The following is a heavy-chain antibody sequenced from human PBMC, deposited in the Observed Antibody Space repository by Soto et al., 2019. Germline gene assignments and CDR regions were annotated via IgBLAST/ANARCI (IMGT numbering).Heavy chain of an antibody. J-gene: IGHJ4*02. CDR3: VRRRGGDGWTVDY. Sequence: EVQLVESGGGLVQPGGSLRLSCEVSGFTFSNFWMNWVRQAPGKGLERVAIIKEDGSDKYYLDSVKGRFTISRDNANNFVYLQMNGLGVEDTAVYYCVRRRGGDGWTVDYWGQGTLVTVSS. CDR1: GFTFSNFW. CDR2: IKEDGSDK. V-gene: IGHV3-7*05. D-gene: IGHD6-19*01.